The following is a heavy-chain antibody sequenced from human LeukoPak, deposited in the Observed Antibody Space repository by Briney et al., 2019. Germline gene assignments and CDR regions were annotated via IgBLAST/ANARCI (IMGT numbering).Heavy chain of an antibody. CDR2: IIPIFGTA. CDR1: GGTFSSYA. J-gene: IGHJ4*02. CDR3: ARTSLLEYYFDY. V-gene: IGHV1-69*05. Sequence: GASVKVSCKAPGGTFSSYAISWVRQAPGQGLEWMGGIIPIFGTANYAQRFQGRVTMTRDTSTSTVYMELSSLRSEDTAVYYCARTSLLEYYFDYWGQGTLVTVSS. D-gene: IGHD1-1*01.